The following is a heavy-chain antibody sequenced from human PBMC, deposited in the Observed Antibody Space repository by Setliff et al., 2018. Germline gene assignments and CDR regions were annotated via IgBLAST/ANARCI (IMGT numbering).Heavy chain of an antibody. J-gene: IGHJ4*02. V-gene: IGHV4-59*10. CDR1: GGSFSGYY. Sequence: SETLSLTCAVYGGSFSGYYWSWIRQPAGKGLEWIGRISTSGSTNYNPSLKSRLTMSVDTSKNQFSLKVTSVTAADTAVYYCVRSMPDTANFDYWGQGTLVTVSS. CDR3: VRSMPDTANFDY. D-gene: IGHD5-18*01. CDR2: ISTSGST.